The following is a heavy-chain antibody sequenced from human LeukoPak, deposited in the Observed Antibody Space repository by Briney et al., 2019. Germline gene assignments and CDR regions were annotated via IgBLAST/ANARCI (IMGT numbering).Heavy chain of an antibody. CDR1: GYTFTGYY. D-gene: IGHD1-20*01. J-gene: IGHJ4*02. CDR3: ARDLTGGYGAFDY. Sequence: ASVKVSCKASGYTFTGYYMHRVRQAPGQGLEWMGWINPNSGGTNYAQKFQGRVTMTRDTSISTAYMELSRLRSDDTAVYYCARDLTGGYGAFDYWGQGTLVTVSS. V-gene: IGHV1-2*02. CDR2: INPNSGGT.